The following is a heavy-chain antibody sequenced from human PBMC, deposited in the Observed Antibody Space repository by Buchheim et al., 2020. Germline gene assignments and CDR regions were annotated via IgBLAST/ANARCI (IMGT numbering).Heavy chain of an antibody. CDR3: ARDVVEMATISGGYYYYGMDV. V-gene: IGHV3-7*01. Sequence: VQLVESGGGLVQPGGSLRLSCAASGFTFSSYWMSWVRQAPGKGLEWVANIKQDGSEKYYVDSVKGRFTISRDNAKNSLYLQMNSLRAEDTAVYYCARDVVEMATISGGYYYYGMDVWGQGTT. D-gene: IGHD5-24*01. J-gene: IGHJ6*02. CDR2: IKQDGSEK. CDR1: GFTFSSYW.